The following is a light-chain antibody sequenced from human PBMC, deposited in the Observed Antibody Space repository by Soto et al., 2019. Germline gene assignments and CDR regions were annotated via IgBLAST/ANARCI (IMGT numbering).Light chain of an antibody. J-gene: IGLJ2*01. CDR2: EVS. CDR1: SSDVGGYND. CDR3: SSFAGNNTLV. Sequence: QSALTQPPSASGSPGQSVTISCTGTSSDVGGYNDVSWYQQHPGKAPKLMISEVSKRPSGVPDRLSGSKSGISASLTVSGLQAEYEADYYCSSFAGNNTLVFGGGTKLTVL. V-gene: IGLV2-8*01.